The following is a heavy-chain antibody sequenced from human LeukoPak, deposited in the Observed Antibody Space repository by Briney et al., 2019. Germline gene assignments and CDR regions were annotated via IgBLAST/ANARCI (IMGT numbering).Heavy chain of an antibody. D-gene: IGHD6-19*01. Sequence: PGGSLRLSCAASGFTFSSYAMSWVRQAPGKGLEWVSTISGSGGSTYYADSVKGRFTISRDNSKNTVYLQMNSLRAEDTAVYYCAKDRRHSSGWYDGITWGQGTLVTVSS. J-gene: IGHJ4*02. CDR3: AKDRRHSSGWYDGIT. CDR1: GFTFSSYA. CDR2: ISGSGGST. V-gene: IGHV3-23*01.